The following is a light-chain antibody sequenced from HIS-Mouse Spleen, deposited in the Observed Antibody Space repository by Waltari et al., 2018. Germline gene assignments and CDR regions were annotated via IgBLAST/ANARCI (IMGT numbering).Light chain of an antibody. CDR3: QQYDNLPPPFT. CDR1: QDISNY. V-gene: IGKV1-33*01. CDR2: DAS. Sequence: DIQMTQSPSSLSASVGDRVTITCQASQDISNYLNWYQQKPGKAPKLLIYDASNLETGVPSRFSGSGSGTDFTFTIRSLQPEDIATYYCQQYDNLPPPFTFGPGTKVDIK. J-gene: IGKJ3*01.